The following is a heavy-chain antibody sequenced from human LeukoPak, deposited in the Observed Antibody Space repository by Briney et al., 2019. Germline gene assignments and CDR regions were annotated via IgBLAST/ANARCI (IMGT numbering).Heavy chain of an antibody. V-gene: IGHV4-59*01. D-gene: IGHD1-26*01. J-gene: IGHJ4*02. CDR2: IYYSGST. Sequence: SETLSLTCTVSGGSISSYYWSWIRQPPGKGLEWIGYIYYSGSTNYNPSLKSRVTISVDTSKNQFSLKLSSVTAADTAVYYCARALPGSYHDYWGQGTLVTVSS. CDR1: GGSISSYY. CDR3: ARALPGSYHDY.